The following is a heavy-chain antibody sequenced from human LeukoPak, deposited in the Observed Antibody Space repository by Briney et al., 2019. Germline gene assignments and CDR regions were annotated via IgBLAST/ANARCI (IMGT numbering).Heavy chain of an antibody. V-gene: IGHV1-69*04. D-gene: IGHD6-13*01. Sequence: GASVKVSCKASGGTFSSYAISWVRQAPGQGLEWMGRIIPILGIANYAQKFQGRVTITADKSTSTAYMELSSLRSEDTAVYYCARDDVAAAGQDYYYGMDVWGQGTTVTVSS. CDR3: ARDDVAAAGQDYYYGMDV. J-gene: IGHJ6*02. CDR2: IIPILGIA. CDR1: GGTFSSYA.